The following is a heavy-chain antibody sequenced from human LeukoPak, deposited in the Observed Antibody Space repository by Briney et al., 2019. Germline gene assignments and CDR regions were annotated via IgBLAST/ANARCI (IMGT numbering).Heavy chain of an antibody. J-gene: IGHJ4*02. CDR2: TSGSGGNP. CDR3: AKDTGIILVRGAADY. D-gene: IGHD3-10*01. V-gene: IGHV3-23*01. CDR1: GFTFTTYE. Sequence: GGSLRLSCATSGFTFTTYEMNWVRQAPGKGLEWVSITSGSGGNPYYADSVKGRFTISRDNSKNTLYLHMNSLRAEDTALYYCAKDTGIILVRGAADYWGQGILVTVSS.